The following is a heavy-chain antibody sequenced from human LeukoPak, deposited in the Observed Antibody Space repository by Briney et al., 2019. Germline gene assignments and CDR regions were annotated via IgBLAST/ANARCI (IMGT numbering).Heavy chain of an antibody. D-gene: IGHD3-22*01. J-gene: IGHJ5*02. V-gene: IGHV3-7*01. CDR3: ARDRITMNP. Sequence: GGSLRLSCAASGFTLSSYWMSWVRQAPGKGLEWVANIKQDGSEKYYVDSVKGRFTISRDNAKNSLYLRMNSLRAEDTAVYYCARDRITMNPWSQGTLVTVSS. CDR2: IKQDGSEK. CDR1: GFTLSSYW.